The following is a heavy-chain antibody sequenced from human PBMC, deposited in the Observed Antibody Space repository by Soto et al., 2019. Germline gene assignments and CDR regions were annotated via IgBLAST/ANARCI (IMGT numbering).Heavy chain of an antibody. CDR2: IYHSGST. Sequence: QVQLQESGPGLVKPSGTLSLTCAVSGGSISSSNWWSWVRQPPGKGLEWIGEIYHSGSTNYNPSLMSRVSTSGAASKDHSSLALSSVTAADPAVYYCARTVTRDYGDWGYWGRGTLVTVSS. D-gene: IGHD4-17*01. CDR1: GGSISSSNW. V-gene: IGHV4-4*02. CDR3: ARTVTRDYGDWGY. J-gene: IGHJ4*02.